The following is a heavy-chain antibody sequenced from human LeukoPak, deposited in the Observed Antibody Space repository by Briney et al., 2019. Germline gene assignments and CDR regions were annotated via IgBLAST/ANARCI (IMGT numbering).Heavy chain of an antibody. CDR3: ARTTLTYGDYDAFDI. CDR1: GGSISSSSYY. J-gene: IGHJ3*02. D-gene: IGHD4-17*01. Sequence: SETLSLTCTVSGGSISSSSYYWGWIRQPPGTGLEWIGRIYYSGSTYYNPSLKSPATISVDTSKNQFSLKLSSVTAADTAVYYCARTTLTYGDYDAFDIWGQGTMVTVSS. CDR2: IYYSGST. V-gene: IGHV4-39*07.